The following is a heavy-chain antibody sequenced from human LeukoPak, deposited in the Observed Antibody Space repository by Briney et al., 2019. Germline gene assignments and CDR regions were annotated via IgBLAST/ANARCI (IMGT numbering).Heavy chain of an antibody. CDR2: IYYSGST. D-gene: IGHD4-17*01. CDR1: GGSISSYY. J-gene: IGHJ1*01. V-gene: IGHV4-59*08. Sequence: SETLSLTCTVSGGSISSYYWSWIRQPAGKGLEWIGYIYYSGSTNYNPSLKSRVTISVDTSKNQFSLKLSSVTAADTAVYSCARDLYGDYVGAPFQHWGQGTLVTVSS. CDR3: ARDLYGDYVGAPFQH.